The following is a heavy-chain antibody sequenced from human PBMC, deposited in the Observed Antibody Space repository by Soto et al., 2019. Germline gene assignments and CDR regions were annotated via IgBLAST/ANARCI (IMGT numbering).Heavy chain of an antibody. Sequence: EVQLLESGGGLVQPGGSLRLSCAASGFTFSSYAMSWVRQAPGKGLEWVSAISGSGGSTYYADSVKGRFTISRDNSKNTRYLQMNSRRAEETAVYYCAKRPGVVVAATHFDYWGQGTLVTVSS. CDR3: AKRPGVVVAATHFDY. J-gene: IGHJ4*02. CDR2: ISGSGGST. CDR1: GFTFSSYA. V-gene: IGHV3-23*01. D-gene: IGHD2-15*01.